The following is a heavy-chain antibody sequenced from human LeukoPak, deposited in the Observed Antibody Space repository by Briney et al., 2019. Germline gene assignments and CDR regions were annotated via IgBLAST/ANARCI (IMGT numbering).Heavy chain of an antibody. D-gene: IGHD3-10*01. V-gene: IGHV3-23*01. CDR2: ISGSGGST. Sequence: TGGSLRLSCAASGFTFSSYAMSWVRQAPGKGLEWVSTISGSGGSTYYADSVKGGFTISRDNSKNTLYLQMNSLRAEDTAVYYCLWFGELSDFADFDYWGQGTLVTVSS. CDR3: LWFGELSDFADFDY. CDR1: GFTFSSYA. J-gene: IGHJ4*02.